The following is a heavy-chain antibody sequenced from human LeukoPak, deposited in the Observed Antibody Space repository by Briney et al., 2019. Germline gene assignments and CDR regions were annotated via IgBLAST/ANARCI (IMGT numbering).Heavy chain of an antibody. D-gene: IGHD3-22*01. V-gene: IGHV4-59*01. CDR3: ASGYYYDSSGYPITTEYFQH. CDR2: IYYSGTT. J-gene: IGHJ1*01. Sequence: PSETLSLTCTVSGGSISSYYWNWIRQPPGKGLEWIGYIYYSGTTNYNPSLKSRVTISVDTSKTHFSLKLSSVTAADTAVYYCASGYYYDSSGYPITTEYFQHWGQGTLVTVSS. CDR1: GGSISSYY.